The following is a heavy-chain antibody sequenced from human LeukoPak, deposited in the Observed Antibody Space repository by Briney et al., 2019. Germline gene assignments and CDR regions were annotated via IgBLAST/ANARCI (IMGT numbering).Heavy chain of an antibody. CDR3: ARAGGYNYPFDY. V-gene: IGHV4-59*02. Sequence: SETLSLTCTVSGXSVNGYYWSWIRQPPGKGLEWIGYIYYSGSINYNPSLKSRVTISVDTSKNQFSLKLSSVTAADTAVYHCARAGGYNYPFDYWGHGTLVTVSS. J-gene: IGHJ4*01. D-gene: IGHD5-24*01. CDR2: IYYSGSI. CDR1: GXSVNGYY.